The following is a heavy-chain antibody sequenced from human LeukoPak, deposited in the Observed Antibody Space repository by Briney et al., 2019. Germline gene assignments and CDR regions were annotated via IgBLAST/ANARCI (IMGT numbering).Heavy chain of an antibody. D-gene: IGHD3-16*01. J-gene: IGHJ5*02. V-gene: IGHV5-10-1*01. CDR2: IDPSDSYT. CDR3: ARLLTPDWFDP. CDR1: GYRFTSYW. Sequence: GESLKISCKGSGYRFTSYWNSWVRQMPGKGLEWMGKIDPSDSYTSYSPSFQGHVTISADKSISTAYLQWSSLKASDNAMYYCARLLTPDWFDPWGQGTLVTVSS.